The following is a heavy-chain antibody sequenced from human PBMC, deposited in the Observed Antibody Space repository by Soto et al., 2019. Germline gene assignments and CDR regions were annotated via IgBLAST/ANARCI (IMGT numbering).Heavy chain of an antibody. J-gene: IGHJ6*03. CDR1: GGSISSYY. CDR2: IYYSGST. D-gene: IGHD1-1*01. Sequence: SETLSLTCTVSGGSISSYYWSWIRQPPGKGLEWIGYIYYSGSTNYNPSLKSRVTISVDTSKNQFSLKLSSVTAADTAVYYCARLGGTGYYYYYMDVWGKGTAVTVS. CDR3: ARLGGTGYYYYYMDV. V-gene: IGHV4-59*08.